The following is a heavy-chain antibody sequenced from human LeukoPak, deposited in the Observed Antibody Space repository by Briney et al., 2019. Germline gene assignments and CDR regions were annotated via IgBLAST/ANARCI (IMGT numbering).Heavy chain of an antibody. CDR3: ARVGDSSGWFFDY. CDR2: INPGDGGA. CDR1: GYTFTNYY. Sequence: ASVKVSCKASGYTFTNYYMLWLRQAPGQGLEWMGIINPGDGGATYAQNFQGRVTMTRDTSTSTVYMELSSLRSVDTAVYYCARVGDSSGWFFDYWGQGTLVTVSS. V-gene: IGHV1-46*01. J-gene: IGHJ4*02. D-gene: IGHD6-19*01.